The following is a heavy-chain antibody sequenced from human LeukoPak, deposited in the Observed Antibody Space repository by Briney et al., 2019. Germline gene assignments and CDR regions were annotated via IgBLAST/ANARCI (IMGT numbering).Heavy chain of an antibody. D-gene: IGHD3-22*01. J-gene: IGHJ4*02. V-gene: IGHV3-30*02. CDR1: GLIFYSYD. CDR3: ARAYYHDSSGPFYY. CDR2: IRYDGSNK. Sequence: GGSLRLSCTDSGLIFYSYDIQWGRQAPGKGLEWVAFIRYDGSNKYYADSVKGRFTISRDNSKNKLYLQMNSLRAEDTAVYYCARAYYHDSSGPFYYWGQGTLVTVSS.